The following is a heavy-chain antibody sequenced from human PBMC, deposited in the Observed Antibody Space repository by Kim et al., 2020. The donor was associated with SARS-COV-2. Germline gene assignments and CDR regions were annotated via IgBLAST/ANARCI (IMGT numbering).Heavy chain of an antibody. J-gene: IGHJ6*02. CDR3: ARLDSIAVALDV. Sequence: GGSLRLSCAASGFTFSSYWMHWVRQAPGKGLVWVSRINSDGSSTSYADSVKGRFTISRDNAKNTLYLQMNSLRAEDTAVYYCARLDSIAVALDVWGQGTTVTVSS. V-gene: IGHV3-74*01. CDR2: INSDGSST. D-gene: IGHD6-19*01. CDR1: GFTFSSYW.